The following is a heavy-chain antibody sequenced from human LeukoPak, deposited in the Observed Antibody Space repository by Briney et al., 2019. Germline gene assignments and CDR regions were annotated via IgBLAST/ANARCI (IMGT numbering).Heavy chain of an antibody. J-gene: IGHJ5*01. D-gene: IGHD5-24*01. CDR1: GDSITSSY. CDR3: AKYAGREGYSSYS. V-gene: IGHV4-59*08. CDR2: IYHTGDS. Sequence: SETLSLTCTVSGDSITSSYWSWIRLPPGKGLEWIGYIYHTGDSNYNPSLRSRVSISLDTSKNQLSLRLTSVTAADSALYFCAKYAGREGYSSYSRGQGTLVTVSS.